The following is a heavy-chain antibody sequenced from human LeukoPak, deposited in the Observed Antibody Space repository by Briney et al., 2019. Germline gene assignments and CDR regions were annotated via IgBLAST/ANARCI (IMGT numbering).Heavy chain of an antibody. CDR1: GFTFSNAW. Sequence: GGSLRLSCAASGFTFSNAWMSWVRQAPGKGLEWVGRIKSKTDGGTTDYAAPVKGRFTISRVDSKNTLYLQMNSLKTEDTAVYYCTTLYGILTGYYPRWGQGTLVTVSS. D-gene: IGHD3-9*01. J-gene: IGHJ4*02. CDR3: TTLYGILTGYYPR. CDR2: IKSKTDGGTT. V-gene: IGHV3-15*01.